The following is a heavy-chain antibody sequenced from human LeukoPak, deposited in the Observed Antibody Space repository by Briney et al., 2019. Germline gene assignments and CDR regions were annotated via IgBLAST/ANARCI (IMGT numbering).Heavy chain of an antibody. V-gene: IGHV4-59*01. CDR2: IHYSGST. J-gene: IGHJ4*02. D-gene: IGHD6-19*01. CDR3: ARTDSSGWYVFDY. Sequence: AETLSLTCTVSGGSISSYYWSWIRQPPGKGLEWMGHIHYSGSTNHNPSLKSRVTISVDTSKNQFSLKLSSVTAADTAVYYCARTDSSGWYVFDYWGQGSLVTVSA. CDR1: GGSISSYY.